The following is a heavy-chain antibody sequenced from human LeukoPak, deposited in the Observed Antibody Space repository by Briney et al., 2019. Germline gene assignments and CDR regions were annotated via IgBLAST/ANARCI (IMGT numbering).Heavy chain of an antibody. D-gene: IGHD4-17*01. CDR3: ARAVQVTTGGLFDY. J-gene: IGHJ4*02. CDR2: IIPIFDTA. V-gene: IGHV1-69*06. CDR1: GGTLNNYA. Sequence: SVKVSCKASGGTLNNYAISWVRQAPGQGLEWMGGIIPIFDTANYAQKFQGRVTITADKSTSTAYMELSSLRSEDTAVYYCARAVQVTTGGLFDYWGQGTLVTVSS.